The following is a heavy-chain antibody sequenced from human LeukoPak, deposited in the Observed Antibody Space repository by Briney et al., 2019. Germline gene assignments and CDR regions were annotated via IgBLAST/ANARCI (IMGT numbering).Heavy chain of an antibody. CDR2: ISGSGGST. CDR3: ANPPYGDPTGGIFDY. CDR1: GLTFSSYV. V-gene: IGHV3-23*01. D-gene: IGHD4-17*01. J-gene: IGHJ4*02. Sequence: PGGSLRLSCAASGLTFSSYVMSWVRQVPGKGLEWVSSISGSGGSTYYADSVKGRFTISRDNSKNTLYLQMNSLRAEGTAVYFCANPPYGDPTGGIFDYWGQGTLVTVSS.